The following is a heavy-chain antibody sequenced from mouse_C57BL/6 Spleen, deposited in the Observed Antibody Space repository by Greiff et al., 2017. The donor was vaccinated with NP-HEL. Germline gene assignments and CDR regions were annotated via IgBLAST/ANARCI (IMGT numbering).Heavy chain of an antibody. CDR1: GFSLTSYG. D-gene: IGHD1-1*01. V-gene: IGHV2-2*01. J-gene: IGHJ4*01. CDR3: ARRGTTVVAPYAMDY. CDR2: IWSGGST. Sequence: VQLQQSGPGLVQPSQSLSIPCTVSGFSLTSYGVHWVRQSPGKGLEWLGVIWSGGSTDYNAAFISRLSISKDNSKSQVFFKMNSLQADDTAIYYCARRGTTVVAPYAMDYWGQGTSVTVSS.